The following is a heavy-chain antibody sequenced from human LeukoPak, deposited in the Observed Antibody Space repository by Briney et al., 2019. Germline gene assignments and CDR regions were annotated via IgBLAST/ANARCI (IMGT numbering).Heavy chain of an antibody. D-gene: IGHD3-10*01. J-gene: IGHJ3*02. Sequence: GASVKVSCKASGYTFTNYDINWVRQAPGQGLEWMGWINANTGGTNYAQKFQGRVTMTRDTSISTAYMELSRLRSDDTAVYYCARDKRGSGSTFDIWGQGTVVTVSS. V-gene: IGHV1-2*02. CDR1: GYTFTNYD. CDR2: INANTGGT. CDR3: ARDKRGSGSTFDI.